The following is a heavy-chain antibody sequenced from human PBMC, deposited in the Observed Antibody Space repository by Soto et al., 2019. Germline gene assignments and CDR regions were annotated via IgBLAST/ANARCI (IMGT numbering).Heavy chain of an antibody. Sequence: QVQLVESGGGVVQPGRSLRLSCAASGFTFSSYGMHWVRQAPGKGLEWVAVIWYDGSNKYYADSVKGRFTISRDNSKNTMHLQMNSLRAEDTAVYYCARDGDCTSFSFGTVTVFDYWGQVTLATVSS. V-gene: IGHV3-33*01. D-gene: IGHD2-2*03. J-gene: IGHJ4*02. CDR1: GFTFSSYG. CDR3: ARDGDCTSFSFGTVTVFDY. CDR2: IWYDGSNK.